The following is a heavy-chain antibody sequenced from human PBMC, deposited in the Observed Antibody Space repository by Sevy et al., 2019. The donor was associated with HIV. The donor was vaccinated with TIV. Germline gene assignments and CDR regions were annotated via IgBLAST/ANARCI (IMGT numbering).Heavy chain of an antibody. V-gene: IGHV3-48*02. CDR1: GFTFSSYS. J-gene: IGHJ6*03. CDR3: ARNHYYNYYYMDV. CDR2: ISSSSTI. Sequence: GGSLRLSCAASGFTFSSYSMNWVRQAPGKGLEWVSYISSSSTIYYADSVKGQFTISRDNAKKSLYLQMNSLRDEETPVYYCARNHYYNYYYMDVWGKGTTVTVSS.